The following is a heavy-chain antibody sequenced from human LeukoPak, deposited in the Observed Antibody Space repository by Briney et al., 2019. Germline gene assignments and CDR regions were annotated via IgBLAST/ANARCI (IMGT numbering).Heavy chain of an antibody. CDR2: IRYDGSTK. D-gene: IGHD2-2*01. CDR1: GFTFSTSG. V-gene: IGHV3-30*02. Sequence: GGSLRLSCVASGFTFSTSGIHWVRQAPGKGLEWVVFIRYDGSTKLYADSVEGRFTISRDNSKNTLWLQMNSVRTEDTAVYYCAKDNPIEEVPGLGPGQWGQGTLVTVSS. CDR3: AKDNPIEEVPGLGPGQ. J-gene: IGHJ4*02.